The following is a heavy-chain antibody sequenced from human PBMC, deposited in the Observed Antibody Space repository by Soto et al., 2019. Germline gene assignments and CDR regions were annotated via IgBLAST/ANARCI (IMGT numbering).Heavy chain of an antibody. CDR1: GYTFNSYG. Sequence: QVQLVQSGAEVKKPGASVKVSCKASGYTFNSYGISWVRQAPGQGLEWMGWISAYNGNTNYAQKLQGRVTMTTDTSTSTAYMELRSLRSDDTAVYYCARVDYDFWSGYYDPYWGQGTLVTVSS. V-gene: IGHV1-18*01. CDR2: ISAYNGNT. CDR3: ARVDYDFWSGYYDPY. D-gene: IGHD3-3*01. J-gene: IGHJ4*02.